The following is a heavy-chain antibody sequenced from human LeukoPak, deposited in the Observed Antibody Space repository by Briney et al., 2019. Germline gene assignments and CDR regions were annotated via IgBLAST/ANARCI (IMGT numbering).Heavy chain of an antibody. J-gene: IGHJ4*02. D-gene: IGHD6-19*01. V-gene: IGHV3-23*01. Sequence: AWGSLRLSCAASGFTFSSYAMSWVRQAPGKGLEWVSAISGSGGSTYYADSVKGRFTISRDNSKNTLYLQMNSLRAEDTAVYYCAKDQGIAVAGVDYWGQGTMASVCS. CDR3: AKDQGIAVAGVDY. CDR1: GFTFSSYA. CDR2: ISGSGGST.